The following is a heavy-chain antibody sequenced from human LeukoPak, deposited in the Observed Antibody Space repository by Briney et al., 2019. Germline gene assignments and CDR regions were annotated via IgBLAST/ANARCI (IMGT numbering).Heavy chain of an antibody. CDR3: ARVGYYSSGPFSYFDY. CDR1: GFTFSNYG. D-gene: IGHD3-10*01. Sequence: QSGGSLRLSCAASGFTFSNYGIHWVRQAPGKGLEWVAVISYDGSNQYYADSVKGRFTISRDNSKNTLYLQMNSLRAEDTAVYYCARVGYYSSGPFSYFDYWGQGTLVTVSS. CDR2: ISYDGSNQ. V-gene: IGHV3-30*03. J-gene: IGHJ4*02.